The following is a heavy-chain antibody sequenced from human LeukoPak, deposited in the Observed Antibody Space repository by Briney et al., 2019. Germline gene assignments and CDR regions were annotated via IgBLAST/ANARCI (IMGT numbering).Heavy chain of an antibody. Sequence: SETLSLTCAVYGGSVSGYYWSWIRQPPGKGLEWIGEINHSGSTNYNPSLKSRVTISVDTSKNQFSLKLSSVTAADTAVYYCASITRADYWGQGTLVTVSS. CDR1: GGSVSGYY. CDR3: ASITRADY. D-gene: IGHD1-20*01. J-gene: IGHJ4*02. V-gene: IGHV4-34*01. CDR2: INHSGST.